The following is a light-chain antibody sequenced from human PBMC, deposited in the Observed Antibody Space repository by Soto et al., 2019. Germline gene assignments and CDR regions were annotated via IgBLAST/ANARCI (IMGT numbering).Light chain of an antibody. Sequence: DIQMTQAPSILSASIGDRVTITCRASQTINNWLAWYQQKPGKAPNLLIYHASNLETGVPSRFSGSAFGTEFTLTISSLQPHDFATYYCQHYNSYPWTFGQGTKV. V-gene: IGKV1-5*01. CDR3: QHYNSYPWT. J-gene: IGKJ1*01. CDR1: QTINNW. CDR2: HAS.